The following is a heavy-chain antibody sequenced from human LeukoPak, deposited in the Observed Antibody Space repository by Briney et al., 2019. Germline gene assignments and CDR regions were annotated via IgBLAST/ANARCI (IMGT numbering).Heavy chain of an antibody. D-gene: IGHD3-9*01. CDR1: GFTFSSYA. J-gene: IGHJ4*02. CDR3: ARGNDILTGSLEDY. V-gene: IGHV3-30-3*01. CDR2: ISYDGSNK. Sequence: GGSLRLSCAASGFTFSSYAMHWVRQAPGKGLEWVAVISYDGSNKYYADSVKGRFTISRDNSKNTLYLQMNSLRAEDTAVYYCARGNDILTGSLEDYWGQGTLVTVSS.